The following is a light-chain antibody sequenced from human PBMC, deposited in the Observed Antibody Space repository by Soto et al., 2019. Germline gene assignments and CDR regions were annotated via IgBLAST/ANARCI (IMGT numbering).Light chain of an antibody. CDR1: SSDVGGYNY. CDR3: SSYTSSSTYVV. V-gene: IGLV2-14*03. Sequence: QSVLTQPASVSGSPGQSITISCTGTSSDVGGYNYVSWYQQHPGKAPKLVIYDVINRPSEVSNRFSGSKSGNSASLTISGLQAEDEADYSCSSYTSSSTYVVFGGGTKVTVL. J-gene: IGLJ2*01. CDR2: DVI.